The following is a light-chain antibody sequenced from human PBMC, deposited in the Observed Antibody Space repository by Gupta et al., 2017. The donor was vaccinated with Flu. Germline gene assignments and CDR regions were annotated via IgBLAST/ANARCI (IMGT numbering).Light chain of an antibody. Sequence: CRGERATINCKSSQSLLSSSNRRGDLAWYQQKAGQAPQLLFYGASTRESGVPDRFGGSGSGTDFTLTISSLQAEDVAVYYCQQYYVTPRTFGQGTKVEIK. V-gene: IGKV4-1*01. CDR1: QSLLSSSNRRGD. CDR2: GAS. J-gene: IGKJ1*01. CDR3: QQYYVTPRT.